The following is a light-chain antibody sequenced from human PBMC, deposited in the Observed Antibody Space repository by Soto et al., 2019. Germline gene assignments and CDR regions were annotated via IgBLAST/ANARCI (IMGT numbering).Light chain of an antibody. CDR2: YDS. J-gene: IGLJ3*02. V-gene: IGLV3-21*04. CDR3: QLWNSSSDQGV. Sequence: SYDLTQPPSVSVAPEKTATITCGGDNIGINAVPWYQQKPGQAPLLVVYYDSDRPSGIPERFSGSTSGNTATLTISRVEAGDEADYYCQLWNSSSDQGVFGGGTKLTVL. CDR1: NIGINA.